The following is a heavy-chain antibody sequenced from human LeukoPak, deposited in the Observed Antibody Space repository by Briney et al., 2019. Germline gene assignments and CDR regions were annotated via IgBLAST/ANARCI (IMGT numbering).Heavy chain of an antibody. CDR2: ISANGVTT. V-gene: IGHV3-23*01. CDR1: QMPFSSYT. D-gene: IGHD2-2*01. J-gene: IGHJ6*03. CDR3: ARMPPTEIYYFYYKDV. Sequence: GGSLRLSCVAPQMPFSSYTMNWVRQVPGQGLEWVSGISANGVTTYYVDSAKGRFTTSRDNSRNTLFLHLSSLKVDDTAVYYCARMPPTEIYYFYYKDVWGKGTTVTVSS.